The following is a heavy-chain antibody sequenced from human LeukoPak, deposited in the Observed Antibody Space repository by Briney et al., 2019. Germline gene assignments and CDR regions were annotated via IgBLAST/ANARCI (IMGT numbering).Heavy chain of an antibody. Sequence: SETLSLTCTVSGYSISSGYYWGWIRQPPGKGLEWIGSIYHSGSTYYNPSLKSRVTISVDTSKNQFSLKLSSVTAADTAVYYCARVIAAAGLYYFDYWGQGTLVTVSS. CDR2: IYHSGST. J-gene: IGHJ4*02. CDR3: ARVIAAAGLYYFDY. D-gene: IGHD6-13*01. CDR1: GYSISSGYY. V-gene: IGHV4-38-2*02.